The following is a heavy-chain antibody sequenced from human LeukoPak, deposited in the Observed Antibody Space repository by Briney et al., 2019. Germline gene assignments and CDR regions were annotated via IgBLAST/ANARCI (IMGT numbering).Heavy chain of an antibody. J-gene: IGHJ4*02. CDR1: GYTFTDYY. CDR3: ATSQDYYVSGITRDY. Sequence: GASVKVSCKASGYTFTDYYLHWVRQAPGKGLEWMGGFDPEDGETIYAQKSQGRVTMTEDTSTDTAYMELSSLRSEDTAVYYCATSQDYYVSGITRDYWGQGTLVTVSS. V-gene: IGHV1-24*01. CDR2: FDPEDGET. D-gene: IGHD3-10*01.